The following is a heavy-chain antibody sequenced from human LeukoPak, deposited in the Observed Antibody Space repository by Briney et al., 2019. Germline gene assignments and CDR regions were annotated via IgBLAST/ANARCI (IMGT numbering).Heavy chain of an antibody. CDR1: GDLVSSKSTP. J-gene: IGHJ5*02. Sequence: SQTLSLTCAISGDLVSSKSTPWHWIPRSPSRGLEWLGSTYYRSKWHNDNAVSVKSRITIKPDTSKKQFALQLNSVTPEDTAVYYCARSGGWLDNWGQGTLVTVSS. D-gene: IGHD2-15*01. V-gene: IGHV6-1*01. CDR2: TYYRSKWHN. CDR3: ARSGGWLDN.